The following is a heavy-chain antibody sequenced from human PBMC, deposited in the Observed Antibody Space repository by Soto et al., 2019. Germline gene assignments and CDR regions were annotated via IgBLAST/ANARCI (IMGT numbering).Heavy chain of an antibody. D-gene: IGHD3-10*01. J-gene: IGHJ4*02. CDR1: GGSFSGYY. V-gene: IGHV4-34*01. CDR3: ARPQPGRAFDY. Sequence: SETLSLTCAVYGGSFSGYYWSWIRQPPGKGLEWIGEINHSGSTNYNPSLKSRVTISVDTSKNQFSLKLSSVTAADTAVYYCARPQPGRAFDYWGQGTLVTVSS. CDR2: INHSGST.